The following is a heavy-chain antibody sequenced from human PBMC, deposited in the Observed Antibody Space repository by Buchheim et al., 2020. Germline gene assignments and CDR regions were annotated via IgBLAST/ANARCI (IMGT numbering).Heavy chain of an antibody. V-gene: IGHV4-34*01. D-gene: IGHD6-6*01. J-gene: IGHJ4*02. CDR1: GGSFSGYY. CDR3: ARKTRPYSSSSFDY. CDR2: INHSGST. Sequence: QVQLQQWGAGLLKPSETLSLTCAVYGGSFSGYYWSWIRQPPGKGLEWIGEINHSGSTNYNPSLKSRVTISVDTSKNQFSLKLSSVTAADTAVYYCARKTRPYSSSSFDYWAREP.